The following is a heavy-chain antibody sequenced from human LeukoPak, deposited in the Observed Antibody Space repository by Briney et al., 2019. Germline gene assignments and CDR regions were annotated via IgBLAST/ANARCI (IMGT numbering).Heavy chain of an antibody. CDR3: ARSFVVVPGAIDWFDP. V-gene: IGHV7-4-1*02. Sequence: ASVKVSCKASGYTFSSYAMNWVRQSPGQGLEWMAWINTNTGNPVYAQGFTGRFVFSLDTLVRTAYLQINSLKAEDTAEYYCARSFVVVPGAIDWFDPWGQGTLVTVSS. D-gene: IGHD2-2*02. J-gene: IGHJ5*02. CDR1: GYTFSSYA. CDR2: INTNTGNP.